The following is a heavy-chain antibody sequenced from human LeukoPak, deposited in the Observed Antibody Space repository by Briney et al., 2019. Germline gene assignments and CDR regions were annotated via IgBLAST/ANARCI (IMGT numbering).Heavy chain of an antibody. D-gene: IGHD6-13*01. J-gene: IGHJ4*02. CDR1: GFTFSSYA. Sequence: GSLRLSCAASGFTFSSYAMTWVRQAPGKGLVWVSRISPDGSSTNYADSVKGRFTISRDNARNILYLQMNSLRAEDTAVYYCASNFAGSSRDYWGQGTLVTVSS. V-gene: IGHV3-74*01. CDR2: ISPDGSST. CDR3: ASNFAGSSRDY.